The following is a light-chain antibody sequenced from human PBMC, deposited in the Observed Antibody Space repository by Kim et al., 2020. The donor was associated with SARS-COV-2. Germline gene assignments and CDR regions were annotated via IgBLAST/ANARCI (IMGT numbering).Light chain of an antibody. CDR2: KTS. V-gene: IGKV1-5*03. CDR3: QQYNNYPST. CDR1: QSFSSW. J-gene: IGKJ5*01. Sequence: DIQMTQSPPTLSASVGDRVTITCRASQSFSSWLAWYQQKPEKVPKLLIYKTSSLESGVPSRFSGSGSGTEFTLTISSLQPDDFATYYCQQYNNYPSTFGQGTRLEIK.